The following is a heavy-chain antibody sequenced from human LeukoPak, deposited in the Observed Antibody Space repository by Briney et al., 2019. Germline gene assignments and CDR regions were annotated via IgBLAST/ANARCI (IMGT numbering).Heavy chain of an antibody. V-gene: IGHV3-53*01. J-gene: IGHJ4*02. CDR3: ARGFKYSSGWYNFDY. Sequence: GGSLRLSCTASGFTVSSNYMSWVRQAPGKGLEWVSVIYSGGSTYYADSVKGRFTISRDNSKNTLYLQMNSLRAEDTAVYYCARGFKYSSGWYNFDYWGQGTLVTVSS. CDR2: IYSGGST. D-gene: IGHD6-19*01. CDR1: GFTVSSNY.